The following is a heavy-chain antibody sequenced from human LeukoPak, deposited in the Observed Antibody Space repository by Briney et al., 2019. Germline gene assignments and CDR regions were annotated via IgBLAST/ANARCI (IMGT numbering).Heavy chain of an antibody. D-gene: IGHD1-26*01. V-gene: IGHV3-7*04. CDR2: IKPDGSDK. CDR3: ARFAEPPQYFDY. Sequence: GGSLRLSCSASGFTFSTYWMTWVRQAPGKGLEWVANIKPDGSDKYYVDSVKGRFTISRDNAKNSLYLQMNSLRAEDTGVYYCARFAEPPQYFDYWGQGTPVTVSS. J-gene: IGHJ4*02. CDR1: GFTFSTYW.